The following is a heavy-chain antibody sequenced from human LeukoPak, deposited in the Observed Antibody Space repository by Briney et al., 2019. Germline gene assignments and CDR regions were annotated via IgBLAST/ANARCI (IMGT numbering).Heavy chain of an antibody. CDR2: INHSGST. CDR1: GGSFSGYY. Sequence: SETLSLTCAVYGGSFSGYYWSWIRQAPGKGLEWIGEINHSGSTNINPSLKSRVTISVDTSKNQFSLKLSSVTAADTAVYYCARGLYDFWSSYLSRVDYWGQGTLVTVSS. D-gene: IGHD3-3*01. CDR3: ARGLYDFWSSYLSRVDY. V-gene: IGHV4-34*01. J-gene: IGHJ4*02.